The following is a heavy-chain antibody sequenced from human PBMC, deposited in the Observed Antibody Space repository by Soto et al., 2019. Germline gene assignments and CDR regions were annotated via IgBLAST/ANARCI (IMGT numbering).Heavy chain of an antibody. CDR1: GGSINSTNF. J-gene: IGHJ6*02. V-gene: IGHV4-4*02. CDR3: VRRSYGDYVYQYYGMDV. CDR2: IFHSGST. Sequence: SETLSLTCAVSGGSINSTNFWSWVRQPPGKGLEWIGEIFHSGSTNYNPSLKSRVTISIARSKNQFSLKLSSVTAADTAVYYCVRRSYGDYVYQYYGMDVWGQGSTVT. D-gene: IGHD4-17*01.